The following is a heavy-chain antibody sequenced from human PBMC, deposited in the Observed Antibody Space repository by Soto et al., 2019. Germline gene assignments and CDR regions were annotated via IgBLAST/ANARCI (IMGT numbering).Heavy chain of an antibody. J-gene: IGHJ6*02. Sequence: QVQLVESGGGVVQPGRSLRLSCAASGFTLSSYVMHWVRQAPGKGLEWVAVISYDGNNKNYADYVKGRFTISRDNSKNTLYLQTNSLRAEDTAVYYCARADAYYGMDVWGQGTTVTVSS. V-gene: IGHV3-30-3*01. CDR2: ISYDGNNK. CDR3: ARADAYYGMDV. CDR1: GFTLSSYV.